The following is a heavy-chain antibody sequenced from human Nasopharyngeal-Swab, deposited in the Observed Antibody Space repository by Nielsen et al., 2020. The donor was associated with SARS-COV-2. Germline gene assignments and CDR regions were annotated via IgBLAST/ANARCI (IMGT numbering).Heavy chain of an antibody. D-gene: IGHD6-13*01. CDR2: IYYSGST. CDR3: ARVGGSSWRHYYYYYGMDV. V-gene: IGHV4-59*01. CDR1: GGSISSYY. Sequence: GSLRLSCTVSGGSISSYYWSWTRQPPGKGLEWIGYIYYSGSTNYNPSLKSRVTISVDTSKNQFSLKLSSVTAADTAVYYCARVGGSSWRHYYYYYGMDVWGQGTTVTVSS. J-gene: IGHJ6*02.